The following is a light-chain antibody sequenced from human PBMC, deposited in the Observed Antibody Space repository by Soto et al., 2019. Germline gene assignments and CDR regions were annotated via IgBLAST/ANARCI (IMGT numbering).Light chain of an antibody. CDR3: KTWDRNPHGV. V-gene: IGLV4-60*02. J-gene: IGLJ3*02. CDR1: SGHSSYI. CDR2: LEGSGSY. Sequence: QSVLTQSSSASASLGSSVKLTCTLSSGHSSYIIAWHQQQPGKAPRYLMKLEGSGSYNKGSGVPDRFSGSSSGADRYLTISNLQLVGGAGFYCKTWDRNPHGVFGGGTQPPVL.